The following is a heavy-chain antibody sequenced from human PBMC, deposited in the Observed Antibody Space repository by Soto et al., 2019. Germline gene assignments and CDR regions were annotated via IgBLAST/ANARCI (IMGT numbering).Heavy chain of an antibody. D-gene: IGHD1-26*01. J-gene: IGHJ4*02. CDR2: ISYDGSNK. CDR3: AKSPTPPPMADSGSYADY. Sequence: PGGSLSLSCAASGFPFSSYGMHWVRQAPGKGLEWVAVISYDGSNKYYADSVKGRFTISRDNSKNTLYLQMNSLRAEDTAVYYCAKSPTPPPMADSGSYADYWGQGTLVTVSS. CDR1: GFPFSSYG. V-gene: IGHV3-30*18.